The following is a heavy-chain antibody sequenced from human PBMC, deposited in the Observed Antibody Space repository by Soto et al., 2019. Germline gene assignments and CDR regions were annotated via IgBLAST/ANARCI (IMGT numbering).Heavy chain of an antibody. Sequence: QLQLQASGPGLVKPSETLSLTCTVSGGSISSSNYWGWIRQPPGRGLEGIGSIYFSGSTYYNSSLKSRVTSSVATSRNKSSLKLTSVMAADRAVDYCATLPHYGDPNAGFWGQGTLVTVSS. CDR1: GGSISSSNY. D-gene: IGHD4-17*01. CDR3: ATLPHYGDPNAGF. CDR2: IYFSGST. J-gene: IGHJ4*02. V-gene: IGHV4-39*01.